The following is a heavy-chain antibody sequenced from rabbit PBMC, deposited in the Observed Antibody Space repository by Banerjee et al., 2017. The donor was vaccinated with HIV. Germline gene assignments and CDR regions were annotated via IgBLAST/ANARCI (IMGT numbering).Heavy chain of an antibody. CDR2: IATGSSGTT. J-gene: IGHJ4*01. Sequence: QEQLEESGGGLVKPEGSLTLTCKASGFDFSNKYVMCWVRQAPGKGLEWIACIATGSSGTTYYASWAKGRFTISKTSSTTVTLQMTSLTAADTATYFCARDLAGVIGWNFNLWGPGTLVTVS. CDR1: GFDFSNKYV. D-gene: IGHD4-1*01. V-gene: IGHV1S45*01. CDR3: ARDLAGVIGWNFNL.